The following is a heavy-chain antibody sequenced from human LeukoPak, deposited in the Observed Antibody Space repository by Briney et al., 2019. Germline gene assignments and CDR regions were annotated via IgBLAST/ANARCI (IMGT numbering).Heavy chain of an antibody. D-gene: IGHD2-2*01. CDR3: ARDLVGVVAPNWFDP. CDR2: IIPILGIA. J-gene: IGHJ5*02. Sequence: SVKVSCKTSGYTFTKYAITWVRQAPGQGLEWMGRIIPILGIANYAQKFQGRVTITADKSTSTAYMELSSLRSEDTAVYYCARDLVGVVAPNWFDPWGQGTLVTVSS. CDR1: GYTFTKYA. V-gene: IGHV1-69*04.